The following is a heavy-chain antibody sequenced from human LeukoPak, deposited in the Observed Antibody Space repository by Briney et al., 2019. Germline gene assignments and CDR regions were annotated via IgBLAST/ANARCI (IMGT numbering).Heavy chain of an antibody. J-gene: IGHJ4*02. Sequence: KASQTLSLTCAVSGGSISSGGYSWSWIRQPPGKGLEWIGYIYYSGSTNYNPSLKSRVTISVDTSKNQFSLKLSSVTAADTAVYYCARGRILFDSTGYAYWGQGTLVTVSS. CDR2: IYYSGST. CDR3: ARGRILFDSTGYAY. D-gene: IGHD3-22*01. V-gene: IGHV4-30-4*07. CDR1: GGSISSGGYS.